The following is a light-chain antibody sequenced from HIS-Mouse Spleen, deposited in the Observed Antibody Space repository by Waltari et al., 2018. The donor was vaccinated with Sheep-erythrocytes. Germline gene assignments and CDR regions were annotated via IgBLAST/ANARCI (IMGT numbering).Light chain of an antibody. CDR2: ANN. CDR1: SSNIGNNY. J-gene: IGLJ3*02. Sequence: QSVLTQPPSVSAAPGQKVTISCSGSSSNIGNNYVSWYQQLPGPAPKLLIYANNKRASGIPDRFSGSKSGTSATLGITGLQTGDEADYYCGTWDSSLSAGVFGGGTKLTVL. V-gene: IGLV1-51*01. CDR3: GTWDSSLSAGV.